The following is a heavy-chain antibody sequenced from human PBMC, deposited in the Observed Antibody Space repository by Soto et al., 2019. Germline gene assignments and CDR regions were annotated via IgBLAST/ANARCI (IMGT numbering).Heavy chain of an antibody. J-gene: IGHJ4*02. D-gene: IGHD3-22*01. Sequence: ASVKVSCKVSGYTLTELSMHWVRQAPGKGLEWMGGFDPEDGETIYAQKFQGRVTMTEDTSTDTAYMELSSLRSEDTAVYYCATPSTLRARLFFDYWGQGTLVTVSS. CDR3: ATPSTLRARLFFDY. CDR2: FDPEDGET. V-gene: IGHV1-24*01. CDR1: GYTLTELS.